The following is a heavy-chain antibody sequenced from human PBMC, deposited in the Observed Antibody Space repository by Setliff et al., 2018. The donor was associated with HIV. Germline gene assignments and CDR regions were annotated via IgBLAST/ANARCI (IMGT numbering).Heavy chain of an antibody. CDR2: ISGSGGST. CDR3: AKEGYCSGGSCYSPNAFWDY. Sequence: AGGSLRLSCAASGFTFSSYAMSWVRQAPGKGLEWVSAISGSGGSTYYADSVKGRFTISRDNSKNTLYLQMNSLRAEDTAVYYCAKEGYCSGGSCYSPNAFWDYWGQGTLVTVSS. V-gene: IGHV3-23*01. J-gene: IGHJ4*02. CDR1: GFTFSSYA. D-gene: IGHD2-15*01.